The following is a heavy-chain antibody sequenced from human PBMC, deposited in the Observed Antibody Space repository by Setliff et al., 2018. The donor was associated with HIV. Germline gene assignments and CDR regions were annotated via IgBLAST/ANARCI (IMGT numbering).Heavy chain of an antibody. CDR1: GYAFTRYG. J-gene: IGHJ4*02. CDR2: ISIYKGST. Sequence: ASVKVSCKASGYAFTRYGVTWMRQAPGQGREWMGWISIYKGSTKYAQNFQGRVTMTTATSANTVYMELGSLKSDDTAVYYCARDALMATMLAPLSYFDHWGQGTLVTVSS. V-gene: IGHV1-18*01. CDR3: ARDALMATMLAPLSYFDH. D-gene: IGHD5-12*01.